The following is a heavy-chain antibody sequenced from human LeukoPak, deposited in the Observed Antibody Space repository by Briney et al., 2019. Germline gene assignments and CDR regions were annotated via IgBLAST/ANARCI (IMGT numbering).Heavy chain of an antibody. CDR2: IKQDGSEK. CDR3: ARDPPHCSGGSCYAAAYFDY. Sequence: GGSLRLSCAASGFTFSTYWMSWVRQAPGKGLEWVANIKQDGSEKYYVDSVKGRFTISKDNAKNSLYLQMNSLRAEDTAVYYCARDPPHCSGGSCYAAAYFDYWGQGTLVTVSS. V-gene: IGHV3-7*01. J-gene: IGHJ4*02. D-gene: IGHD2-15*01. CDR1: GFTFSTYW.